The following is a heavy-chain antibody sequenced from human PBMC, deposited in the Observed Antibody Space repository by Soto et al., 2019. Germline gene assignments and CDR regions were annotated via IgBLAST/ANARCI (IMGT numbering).Heavy chain of an antibody. Sequence: QVQLEQSGAEVKKPGASVKVSCKASGYTFTRYGITWVLQAPGQGLEWMGRISTYNGNTNYAQKHQGRGTMTADTSTTTAYMELRSLTSDDTAVYYCARAPGYSTARGAFDIWGQGTVVTVSS. J-gene: IGHJ3*02. CDR2: ISTYNGNT. CDR1: GYTFTRYG. V-gene: IGHV1-18*01. CDR3: ARAPGYSTARGAFDI. D-gene: IGHD6-13*01.